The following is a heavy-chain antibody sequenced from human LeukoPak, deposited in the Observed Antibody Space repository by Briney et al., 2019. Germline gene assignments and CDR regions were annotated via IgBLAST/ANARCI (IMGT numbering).Heavy chain of an antibody. CDR1: GFTFSSYA. J-gene: IGHJ4*02. V-gene: IGHV3-23*01. CDR2: ISGSGGST. D-gene: IGHD1-14*01. Sequence: PGGSLRLSCAASGFTFSSYAMSWVRQAPGKGLEWVSAISGSGGSTYYADSVKGRFTISRDNSKNTLYLQINSLRAEDTAVYYCAKRGGPQTGPFDYWGQGTLVTVSS. CDR3: AKRGGPQTGPFDY.